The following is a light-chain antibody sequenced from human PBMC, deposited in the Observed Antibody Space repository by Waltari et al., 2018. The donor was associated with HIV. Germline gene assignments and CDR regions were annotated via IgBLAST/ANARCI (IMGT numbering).Light chain of an antibody. Sequence: QSALTPPASVSGSPGQSITISCTGTSRDVGNYNLVSWYQQHPGKAPKLMIYEGIKRPSGVSNRISGSKSGNTASLTISGLQAEDEADYYCCSYGGSSNWVFGGGTKLTVL. CDR1: SRDVGNYNL. J-gene: IGLJ3*02. V-gene: IGLV2-23*01. CDR2: EGI. CDR3: CSYGGSSNWV.